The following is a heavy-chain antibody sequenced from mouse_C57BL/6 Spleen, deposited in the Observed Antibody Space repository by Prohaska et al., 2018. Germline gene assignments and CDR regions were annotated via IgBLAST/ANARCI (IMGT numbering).Heavy chain of an antibody. V-gene: IGHV1-26*01. CDR3: ARRGDHDAMDY. D-gene: IGHD2-13*01. CDR1: GYTFTDYY. Sequence: EVQLQQSGPELVKPGASVKISCKASGYTFTDYYMNWVKQSHGKSLEWIGDINPNNGGTSYNQKFKGKATLTVDKSASTAYMELRSLTSEDSAVYYCARRGDHDAMDYWGQGTSVTVSS. J-gene: IGHJ4*01. CDR2: INPNNGGT.